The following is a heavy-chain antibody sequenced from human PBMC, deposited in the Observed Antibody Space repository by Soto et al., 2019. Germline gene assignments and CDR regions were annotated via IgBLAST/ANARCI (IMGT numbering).Heavy chain of an antibody. CDR1: GYTFTSYG. CDR2: ISAYNGNT. J-gene: IGHJ5*02. V-gene: IGHV1-18*01. Sequence: APVKVSSKASGYTFTSYGISWVRQAPGQGLEWMGWISAYNGNTNYAQKLQGRVTMTTDTSTSTAYMELRSLRSYDTAVYYCARNSLVDWFDPWGQGTLVTVSS. CDR3: ARNSLVDWFDP.